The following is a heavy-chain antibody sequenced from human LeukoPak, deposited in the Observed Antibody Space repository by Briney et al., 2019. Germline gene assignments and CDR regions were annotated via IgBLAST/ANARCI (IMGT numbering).Heavy chain of an antibody. V-gene: IGHV3-7*01. CDR2: INQDGSDK. D-gene: IGHD2-8*01. Sequence: GGSLRLSCAASGLTFSIHWMNWVRQAPGKWLECVANINQDGSDKYYVDSVKGRFTISRDNTKNSLYLQMNSLRAEDTAVYYCAKDYGGHCTNGICSKIDYWGQGTLVTVSS. CDR3: AKDYGGHCTNGICSKIDY. CDR1: GLTFSIHW. J-gene: IGHJ4*02.